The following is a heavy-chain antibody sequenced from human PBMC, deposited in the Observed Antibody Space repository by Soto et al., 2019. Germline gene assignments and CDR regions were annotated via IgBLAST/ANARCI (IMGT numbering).Heavy chain of an antibody. Sequence: SETLSLTCAVYGGSFSGYYWSWIRQPPGKGLEWIGEINHSGSTNYNPSLKSRVTISVDTSKNQFSLKLSSVTAADTAVYYCARPQDRGVIITWGQGTLVTVSS. J-gene: IGHJ5*02. CDR3: ARPQDRGVIIT. CDR2: INHSGST. CDR1: GGSFSGYY. D-gene: IGHD3-10*01. V-gene: IGHV4-34*01.